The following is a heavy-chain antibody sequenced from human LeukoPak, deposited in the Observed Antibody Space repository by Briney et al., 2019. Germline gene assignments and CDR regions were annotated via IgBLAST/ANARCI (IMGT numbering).Heavy chain of an antibody. J-gene: IGHJ4*02. D-gene: IGHD5-24*01. V-gene: IGHV4-59*08. CDR2: IYYSGST. CDR3: ARQSGWLQKSSMDF. Sequence: LSETLSLTCTVSGGSISRYYWSWIRQPPGKGLEWIGYIYYSGSTNYNPSLKSRVTISVDTPKNQCSLKLTSVAAADTAVYYCARQSGWLQKSSMDFWGQGTLVTVSS. CDR1: GGSISRYY.